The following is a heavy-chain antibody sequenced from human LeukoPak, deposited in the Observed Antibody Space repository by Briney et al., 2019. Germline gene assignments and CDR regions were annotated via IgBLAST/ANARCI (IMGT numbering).Heavy chain of an antibody. V-gene: IGHV3-23*01. CDR3: AKDLTKWELLYFDY. CDR1: GFTFSSYA. CDR2: ISGSGGST. D-gene: IGHD1-26*01. Sequence: GGSLRLSCAASGFTFSSYAMSWVRQAPGKGLEWVSAISGSGGSTYYADSVKGRLTISRDNSKNTLYLQMNSLRAEDTAVYYCAKDLTKWELLYFDYWGQGTLVTVSS. J-gene: IGHJ4*02.